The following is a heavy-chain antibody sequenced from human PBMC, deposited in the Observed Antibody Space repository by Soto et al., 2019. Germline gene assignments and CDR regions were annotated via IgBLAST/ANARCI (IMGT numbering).Heavy chain of an antibody. D-gene: IGHD6-19*01. CDR1: GFTFSSYA. Sequence: EVQLVESGGGLVQHGGSLRLSCAASGFTFSSYAMHWVRQAPGKGLEYVSAISSNEGSTYYANSVKVRFTISRDNSKNTLYLQMGSLRTEDMAVYYCARGGLYIAVAGRTFDYWGQGTLVTVSS. CDR3: ARGGLYIAVAGRTFDY. V-gene: IGHV3-64*01. J-gene: IGHJ4*02. CDR2: ISSNEGST.